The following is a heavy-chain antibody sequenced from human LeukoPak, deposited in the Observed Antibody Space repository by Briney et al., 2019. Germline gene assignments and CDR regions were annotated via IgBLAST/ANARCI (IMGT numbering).Heavy chain of an antibody. CDR3: ASTYYYDSSGYYRGDY. Sequence: GGSLRLSCAASGFTFSSYWMSWVRQAPGKGLEWVANIKQDGSEKYYVDSVKGRFTIFRDNANFLLYLQINRLRAEDTAVYYCASTYYYDSSGYYRGDYWGQGTLVTVSS. CDR1: GFTFSSYW. V-gene: IGHV3-7*03. D-gene: IGHD3-22*01. CDR2: IKQDGSEK. J-gene: IGHJ4*02.